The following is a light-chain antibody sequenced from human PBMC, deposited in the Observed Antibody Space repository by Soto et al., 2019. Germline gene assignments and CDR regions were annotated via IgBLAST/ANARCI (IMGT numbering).Light chain of an antibody. V-gene: IGLV2-14*01. CDR3: SSSTSSSTYV. CDR2: EVS. Sequence: QSVLTQPASVSGSPGQSVTISCTGTSXDVGTYNYVSWYQLHPGKAPKLMVYEVSNRPSGVSNRFSGSKSGNTASLTISGLQAEDEADYHCSSSTSSSTYVFGTGTKVTVL. J-gene: IGLJ1*01. CDR1: SXDVGTYNY.